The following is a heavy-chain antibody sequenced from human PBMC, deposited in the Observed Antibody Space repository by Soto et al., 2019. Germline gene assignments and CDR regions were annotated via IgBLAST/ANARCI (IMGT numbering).Heavy chain of an antibody. D-gene: IGHD3-10*01. V-gene: IGHV4-31*03. CDR2: IYYSGNT. CDR1: GASITRDGYY. CDR3: ARTVGSGSPDFDY. J-gene: IGHJ4*02. Sequence: QVQLQQSGPGLVKPSQTLSLTCTVSGASITRDGYYWSWLRQHPGKGLEWIGHIYYSGNTYYDLSLGSRITISVDTSKNQFSLRLTSVTAADTAVYYCARTVGSGSPDFDYWGQGTLVTVSS.